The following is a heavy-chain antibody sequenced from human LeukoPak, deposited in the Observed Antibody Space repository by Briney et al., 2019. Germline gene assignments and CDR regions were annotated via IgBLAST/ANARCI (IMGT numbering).Heavy chain of an antibody. Sequence: PSETLSLTCTVSGGSISSGDYYWGWIRQPPGKGLEWIGSIYYSGSTYYNPSLKSRVTISVDTSKNQFSLKLSSVTAADTAVYYCASNFYGSGSYPPTWWYFDLWGRGTLVTVSS. CDR1: GGSISSGDYY. D-gene: IGHD3-10*01. CDR2: IYYSGST. J-gene: IGHJ2*01. V-gene: IGHV4-39*07. CDR3: ASNFYGSGSYPPTWWYFDL.